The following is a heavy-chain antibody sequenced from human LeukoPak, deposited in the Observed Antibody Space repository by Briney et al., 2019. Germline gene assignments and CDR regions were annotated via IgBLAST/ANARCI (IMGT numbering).Heavy chain of an antibody. CDR2: IEQDGSEK. CDR1: GFTFSSYW. D-gene: IGHD3-22*01. CDR3: ARVGGYYYDSSGYYWGAFDI. V-gene: IGHV3-7*01. J-gene: IGHJ3*02. Sequence: GGSLRLSCAASGFTFSSYWMSWVRQAPGKGLEWVANIEQDGSEKYYVDSAKGRFTISRDNAKNSLYLQMNSLRAEDTAVYYCARVGGYYYDSSGYYWGAFDIWGQGTMVTVSS.